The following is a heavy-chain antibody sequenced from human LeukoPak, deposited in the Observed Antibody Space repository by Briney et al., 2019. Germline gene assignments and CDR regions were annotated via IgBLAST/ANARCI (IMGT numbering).Heavy chain of an antibody. CDR2: INPNSGGT. CDR1: GYTFTGYY. CDR3: AGLGSDSSGYSGDAFDI. D-gene: IGHD3-22*01. V-gene: IGHV1-2*06. J-gene: IGHJ3*02. Sequence: ASVKVSCKASGYTFTGYYMHWVRQAPGQGLEWMGRINPNSGGTNYAQKFQGRVTMIRDTSISTAYMELSRLRSDDTAVYYCAGLGSDSSGYSGDAFDIWGQGTMVTVSS.